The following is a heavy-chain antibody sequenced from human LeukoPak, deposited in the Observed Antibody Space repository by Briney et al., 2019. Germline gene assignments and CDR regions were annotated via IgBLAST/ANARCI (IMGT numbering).Heavy chain of an antibody. Sequence: SETLSLTCTVSGGSISSYYWSWIRQPPGKGLEWIGYIYYSGSTNYNPSLKSRVTISVDTSKNQFSLKLSSVTAADTAVYYCARHTHYDYVWGSYRYFDYWGQGTLVTVSS. V-gene: IGHV4-59*08. CDR3: ARHTHYDYVWGSYRYFDY. J-gene: IGHJ4*02. D-gene: IGHD3-16*02. CDR2: IYYSGST. CDR1: GGSISSYY.